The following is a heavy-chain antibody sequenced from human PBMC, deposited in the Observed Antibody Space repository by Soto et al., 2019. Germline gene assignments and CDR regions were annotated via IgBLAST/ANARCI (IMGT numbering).Heavy chain of an antibody. CDR2: IYYSGST. CDR1: GGSISSYY. Sequence: SETLSLTCPVSGGSISSYYWSWIRQPPGKGLEWIGYIYYSGSTNYNPSLKSRVTISVDTSKNQFSLKLSSVTAADTAVYYCARVRRGSGFTFDYWGQGTLVTVSS. CDR3: ARVRRGSGFTFDY. V-gene: IGHV4-59*01. J-gene: IGHJ4*02. D-gene: IGHD6-19*01.